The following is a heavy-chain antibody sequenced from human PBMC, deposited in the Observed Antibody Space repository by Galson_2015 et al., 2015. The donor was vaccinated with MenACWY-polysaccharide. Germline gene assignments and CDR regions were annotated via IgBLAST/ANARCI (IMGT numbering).Heavy chain of an antibody. Sequence: SLRLSCAASGFSLNSYWMHWVRQAPGKGLVWVSRINIDGSVTNYADSVKGRFTISRDNAKNTLYLQMNSLRAEDTALYYCAREIHHDSSGYPDYWGQGSRFTVSS. CDR2: INIDGSVT. D-gene: IGHD3-22*01. V-gene: IGHV3-74*01. CDR3: AREIHHDSSGYPDY. J-gene: IGHJ4*02. CDR1: GFSLNSYW.